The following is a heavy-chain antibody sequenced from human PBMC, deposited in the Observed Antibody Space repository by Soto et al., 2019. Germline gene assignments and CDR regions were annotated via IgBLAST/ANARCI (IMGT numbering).Heavy chain of an antibody. J-gene: IGHJ5*02. CDR3: AKAGNFYYDSPSDP. CDR2: ISGSGGST. CDR1: GVTFSSYA. D-gene: IGHD3-3*01. V-gene: IGHV3-23*01. Sequence: PGGSLRLSCAASGVTFSSYAMSWVRQAPGKGLEWVSAISGSGGSTYYADSVKGRFTISRDNSKNTLYVQMNSPRAEDTAVYYCAKAGNFYYDSPSDPWGQGTLVTVSS.